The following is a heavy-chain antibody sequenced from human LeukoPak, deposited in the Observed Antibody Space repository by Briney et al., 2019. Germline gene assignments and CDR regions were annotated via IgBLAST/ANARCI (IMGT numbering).Heavy chain of an antibody. J-gene: IGHJ1*01. D-gene: IGHD4-23*01. Sequence: SETLSLTCTVSGGSITTYYWNWVRQPPGKGLEWIGYIYYSGSTNYNPSLKSRVTISVDTSKNHFSLKLSSVTAADTAVYYCARAPGGNAGNFQLWGQGTLVTVSS. CDR3: ARAPGGNAGNFQL. CDR1: GGSITTYY. V-gene: IGHV4-59*01. CDR2: IYYSGST.